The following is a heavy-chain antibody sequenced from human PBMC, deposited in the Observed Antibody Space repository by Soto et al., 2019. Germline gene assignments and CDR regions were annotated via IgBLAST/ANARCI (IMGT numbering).Heavy chain of an antibody. V-gene: IGHV3-30*18. CDR3: AKASYGDYPTEYYYYYYGMDV. CDR1: GFTFSSYG. Sequence: GGSLRLSCAASGFTFSSYGMHWVRQAPGKGLEWVAVISYDGSNKYYADSVKGQFTISRDNSKNTLYPQMNSLRAEDTAVYYCAKASYGDYPTEYYYYYYGMDVWGQGTTVTVSS. J-gene: IGHJ6*02. D-gene: IGHD4-17*01. CDR2: ISYDGSNK.